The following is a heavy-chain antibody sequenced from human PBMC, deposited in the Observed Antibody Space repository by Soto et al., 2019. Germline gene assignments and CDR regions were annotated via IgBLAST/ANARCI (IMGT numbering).Heavy chain of an antibody. Sequence: GASVKVSCKASGYTFTGYYMHWVRQAPGQGLEWMGWINPNSGGTNYAQKFQGWVTMTRDTSISTAYMELSRLRSDDTAVYYCARDRGSQSNSELLGLGDLSFDIGGKGTMVTVS. CDR2: INPNSGGT. D-gene: IGHD3-16*01. CDR3: ARDRGSQSNSELLGLGDLSFDI. J-gene: IGHJ3*02. V-gene: IGHV1-2*04. CDR1: GYTFTGYY.